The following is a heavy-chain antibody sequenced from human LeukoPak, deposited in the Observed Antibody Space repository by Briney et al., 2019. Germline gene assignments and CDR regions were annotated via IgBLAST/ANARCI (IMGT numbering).Heavy chain of an antibody. CDR3: AELGITMIGGV. Sequence: GGSLRLSCAASGFTFSSYWMSWVRQAPGKGLEWVANIKEDGSEKYYVDSVKGRFTISRDNAKNSLYLQMNSLRAEDSAVYYCAELGITMIGGVWGKGTTVTISS. V-gene: IGHV3-7*01. CDR2: IKEDGSEK. CDR1: GFTFSSYW. D-gene: IGHD3-10*02. J-gene: IGHJ6*04.